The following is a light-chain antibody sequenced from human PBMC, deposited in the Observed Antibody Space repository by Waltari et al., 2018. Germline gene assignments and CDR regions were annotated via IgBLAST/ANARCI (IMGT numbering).Light chain of an antibody. CDR3: QSYDSSLSGSYV. Sequence: QSVLTQPPSVSGAPGQRVTISCTGSSSNIGAGCDLHWYQQLPGTAPKLLIYGNSNRPSGVPDRFSGSKSGTSASLAITGLQAEDEADYYCQSYDSSLSGSYVFGTGTKVTVL. J-gene: IGLJ1*01. V-gene: IGLV1-40*01. CDR1: SSNIGAGCD. CDR2: GNS.